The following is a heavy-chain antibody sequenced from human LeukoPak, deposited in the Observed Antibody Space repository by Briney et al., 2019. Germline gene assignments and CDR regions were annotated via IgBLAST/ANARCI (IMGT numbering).Heavy chain of an antibody. D-gene: IGHD2-2*01. CDR1: GFTFSSYA. CDR3: EKDCTSTNGYVDY. Sequence: GGSLRLSCAASGFTFSSYAMSWVRQAPGQGLEWVSAISGSGGSTYYAHSVKGRFTITRYNSKNTLYLQMNSLRAEDTALYYCEKDCTSTNGYVDYWGQGNLVTVSS. CDR2: ISGSGGST. V-gene: IGHV3-23*01. J-gene: IGHJ4*02.